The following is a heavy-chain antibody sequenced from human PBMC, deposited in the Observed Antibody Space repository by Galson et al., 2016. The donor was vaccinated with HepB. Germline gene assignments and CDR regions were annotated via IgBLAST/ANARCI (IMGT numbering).Heavy chain of an antibody. J-gene: IGHJ6*03. V-gene: IGHV2-5*02. CDR2: IYWDDEK. CDR3: ARRRVGSGWSTFYYYYMDV. D-gene: IGHD6-13*01. CDR1: GFSLSTSEVG. Sequence: PALVKPTQTLTLTCTFSGFSLSTSEVGVGWIRQPPGKALEWLAFIYWDDEKRYSPSLKSRLAITKDTSKNQVVLTMTNMDPVDTATYYCARRRVGSGWSTFYYYYMDVWGEGTTVTVSS.